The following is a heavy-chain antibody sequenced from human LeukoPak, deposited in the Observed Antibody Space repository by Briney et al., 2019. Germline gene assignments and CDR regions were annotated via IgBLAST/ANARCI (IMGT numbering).Heavy chain of an antibody. CDR3: VSFYETY. Sequence: GGSLRLSCAASGFTFTTYWMHWVRQAPGKGLVWVSHINSDGSWTSYADSVKGRFTISKDNAKNTVYLQMNNLRAEDTAVYYCVSFYETYWGRGTLVTVSS. CDR2: INSDGSWT. CDR1: GFTFTTYW. J-gene: IGHJ4*02. V-gene: IGHV3-74*01. D-gene: IGHD2-2*01.